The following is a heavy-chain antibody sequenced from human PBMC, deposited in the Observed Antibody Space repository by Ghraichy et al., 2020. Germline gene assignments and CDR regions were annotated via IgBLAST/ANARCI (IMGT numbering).Heavy chain of an antibody. J-gene: IGHJ6*03. D-gene: IGHD3-3*01. Sequence: ASVKVSCKASGYTFTRYHINWVRQAPGQGLEWMGLINPNNDDTVYAQKFQGRITMTRDTSIGTAYMELTSLRSEDTAVYFWARGLRFPYYYMDVWGKGTTVTVS. V-gene: IGHV1-8*01. CDR1: GYTFTRYH. CDR2: INPNNDDT. CDR3: ARGLRFPYYYMDV.